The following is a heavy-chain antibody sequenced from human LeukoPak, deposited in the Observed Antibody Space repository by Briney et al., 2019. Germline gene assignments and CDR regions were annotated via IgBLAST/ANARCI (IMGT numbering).Heavy chain of an antibody. CDR2: IRYDGSNK. Sequence: GRSLRLSCAASGFTFSSYGMHWVRQAPGKGLEWVAFIRYDGSNKYYADSVKGRFTISRDNSKNTLYLQMNSLRAEDTAVYYCAKGGYGDYGRIDAFDIWGQGTMVTVSS. J-gene: IGHJ3*02. V-gene: IGHV3-30*02. D-gene: IGHD4-17*01. CDR3: AKGGYGDYGRIDAFDI. CDR1: GFTFSSYG.